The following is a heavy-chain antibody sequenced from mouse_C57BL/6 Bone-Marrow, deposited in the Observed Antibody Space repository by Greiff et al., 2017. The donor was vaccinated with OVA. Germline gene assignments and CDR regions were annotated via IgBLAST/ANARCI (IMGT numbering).Heavy chain of an antibody. CDR2: INYGGSST. CDR1: GFTFSDYY. CDR3: ARDPISTVVGNWYFDV. D-gene: IGHD1-1*01. V-gene: IGHV5-16*01. J-gene: IGHJ1*03. Sequence: EVKLMESEGGLVKPGSSLKLSCTASGFTFSDYYMAWVRQVPEKGLEWVANINYGGSSTYYLDSLKSRFTISRDHAKNMLYLQMSSLNAEETATYYCARDPISTVVGNWYFDVWGTGTTVTVSS.